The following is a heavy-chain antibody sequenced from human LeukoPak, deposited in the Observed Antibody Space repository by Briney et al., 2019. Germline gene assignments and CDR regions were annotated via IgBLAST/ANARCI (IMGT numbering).Heavy chain of an antibody. CDR3: ARSFGYYYDSSGYYYNWFDP. CDR2: ISSSSSTI. V-gene: IGHV3-48*01. CDR1: GFTFSSHG. J-gene: IGHJ5*02. Sequence: GGSLRLSCAASGFTFSSHGMNWVCQAPGKGLEWVSYISSSSSTIYYADSVKGRFTISRDNAKNSLYLQMNSLRAEDTAVYYCARSFGYYYDSSGYYYNWFDPWGQGTLVTVSS. D-gene: IGHD3-22*01.